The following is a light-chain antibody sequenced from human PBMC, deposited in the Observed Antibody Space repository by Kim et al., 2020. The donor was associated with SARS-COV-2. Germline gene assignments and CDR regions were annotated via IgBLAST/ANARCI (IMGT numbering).Light chain of an antibody. J-gene: IGKJ2*03. CDR2: KTS. CDR3: QQYNSYSPYS. Sequence: ASVGDRVTITCRASQSISSWLAWYQQKPGKAPKLLIYKTSSLESGVPSRFSGSGSGTEFTLTISSLQPDGFATYYCQQYNSYSPYSFGQGTKLEI. V-gene: IGKV1-5*03. CDR1: QSISSW.